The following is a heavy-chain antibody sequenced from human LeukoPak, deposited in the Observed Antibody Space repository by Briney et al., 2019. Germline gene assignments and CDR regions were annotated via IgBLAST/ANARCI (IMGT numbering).Heavy chain of an antibody. D-gene: IGHD3-22*01. Sequence: ASVKVSCKASGGTFSSYAISWVRQAPGQGLEWMGRIIPILGIANYAQKFQGRVTITADKSTSTAYMELSSLRSEDTAVYYCARYARYYYDSSGLIFDYWGQGTLVTVSS. J-gene: IGHJ4*02. V-gene: IGHV1-69*04. CDR2: IIPILGIA. CDR3: ARYARYYYDSSGLIFDY. CDR1: GGTFSSYA.